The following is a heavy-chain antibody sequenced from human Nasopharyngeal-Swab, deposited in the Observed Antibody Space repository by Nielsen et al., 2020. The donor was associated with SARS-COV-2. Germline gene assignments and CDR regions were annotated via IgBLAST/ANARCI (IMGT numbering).Heavy chain of an antibody. CDR3: AKDRDSGDDSDDYYHYYGMDV. Sequence: GEFLKISCAASGFTFSDYYMSWIRQAPGKGLEWVSYISSSGSTIYYADSLKGRFTISRDNAKKSLNLQMNSLRAEDTAIYYCAKDRDSGDDSDDYYHYYGMDVWGQVTTVTVSS. V-gene: IGHV3-11*01. J-gene: IGHJ6*02. CDR1: GFTFSDYY. CDR2: ISSSGSTI. D-gene: IGHD5-12*01.